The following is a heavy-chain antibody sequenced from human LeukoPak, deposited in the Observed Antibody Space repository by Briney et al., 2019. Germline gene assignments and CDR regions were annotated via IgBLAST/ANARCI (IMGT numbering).Heavy chain of an antibody. J-gene: IGHJ4*02. D-gene: IGHD1-26*01. CDR1: VYTFTSYG. CDR2: ISAYNGNT. Sequence: ASVKVSFKACVYTFTSYGFSWVRQAPGQGLEWMGWISAYNGNTNYAQKLQGRVTMTTDTSTSTAYMELRSLRSDDTAVYYCARVVGATDPPYYFDYWGQGTLVTVSS. V-gene: IGHV1-18*01. CDR3: ARVVGATDPPYYFDY.